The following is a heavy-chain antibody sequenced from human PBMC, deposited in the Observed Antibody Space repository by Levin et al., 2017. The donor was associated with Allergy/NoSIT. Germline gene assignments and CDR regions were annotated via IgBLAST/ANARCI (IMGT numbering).Heavy chain of an antibody. Sequence: GESLKISCAASGFTFRSYAMSWVRQAPGKGLEWVSTISGSGGSTDYVGSVKGRFTISRDNSKKTLYLQMNSLRAEDTAVYYCAKDFLVAAYDAFDIWGQGTMVTVSS. J-gene: IGHJ3*02. D-gene: IGHD2-8*02. CDR2: ISGSGGST. V-gene: IGHV3-23*01. CDR1: GFTFRSYA. CDR3: AKDFLVAAYDAFDI.